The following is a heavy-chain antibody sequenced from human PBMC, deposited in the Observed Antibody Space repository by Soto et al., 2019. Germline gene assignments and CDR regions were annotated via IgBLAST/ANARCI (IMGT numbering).Heavy chain of an antibody. V-gene: IGHV6-1*01. CDR3: AKASIAVAGYYFDY. D-gene: IGHD6-19*01. CDR2: TYYRSKWYN. CDR1: GDSVSSNSAA. J-gene: IGHJ4*02. Sequence: LSLTCTISGDSVSSNSAAWNWIRQSPSRGLEWLGRTYYRSKWYNDYAVSVKSRITINPDTSKNQFSLQLNSVTPEDTAVYYCAKASIAVAGYYFDYWGQGTLVTVSS.